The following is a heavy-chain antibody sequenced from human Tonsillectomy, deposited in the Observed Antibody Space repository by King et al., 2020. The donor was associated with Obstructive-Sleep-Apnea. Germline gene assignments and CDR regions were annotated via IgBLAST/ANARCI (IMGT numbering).Heavy chain of an antibody. J-gene: IGHJ6*01. CDR3: VKAPYYDILTGYWGDYYYGMDV. V-gene: IGHV3-30*18. CDR1: GFTFSNYG. Sequence: VQLVESGGGVVQPGRSPRLSCAASGFTFSNYGMHWVRQAPGKGLEWVAIISYDGSNKYYADSVKGRFTISRDNSKNTLYLQMNSMRAEDTAVYYCVKAPYYDILTGYWGDYYYGMDV. CDR2: ISYDGSNK. D-gene: IGHD3-9*01.